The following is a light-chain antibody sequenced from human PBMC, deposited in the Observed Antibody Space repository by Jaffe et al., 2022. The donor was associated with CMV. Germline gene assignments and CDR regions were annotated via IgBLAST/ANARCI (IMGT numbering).Light chain of an antibody. CDR3: QSYNNDNWV. V-gene: IGLV6-57*04. CDR1: SGSIVSAY. J-gene: IGLJ3*02. CDR2: DNK. Sequence: NFILTQPPSVSESPGKAITISCTRSSGSIVSAYVQWYRQRPGSAPTTLIYDNKQRPSGVPNRFSGSIDSSSNSASLTVSGLQTEDEADYYCQSYNNDNWVFGGGTKLTVL.